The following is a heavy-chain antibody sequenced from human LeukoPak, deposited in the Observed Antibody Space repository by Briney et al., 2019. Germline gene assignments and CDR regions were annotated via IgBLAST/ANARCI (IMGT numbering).Heavy chain of an antibody. V-gene: IGHV4-59*08. CDR2: IYYSGST. J-gene: IGHJ6*03. Sequence: SETLSLTCTVSGGSISSYYWSWIRQPPGKGLEWIGYIYYSGSTNYNPSLKSRVTISVDTSKNQFSLKLSSVTAADTAVYYCARQMDTAMVTGHYYYYMDVWGKGTTVTGSS. D-gene: IGHD5-18*01. CDR1: GGSISSYY. CDR3: ARQMDTAMVTGHYYYYMDV.